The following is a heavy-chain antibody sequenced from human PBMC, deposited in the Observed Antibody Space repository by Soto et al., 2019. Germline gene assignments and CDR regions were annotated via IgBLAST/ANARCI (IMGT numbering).Heavy chain of an antibody. CDR2: ISYDGSNK. Sequence: GGSLRLSCAASGFTFSSYAMHWVRQAPGKGLEWVAVISYDGSNKYYADTVKGRLTISRDNSKNTLYLQMNSLRAEDTAVYYCARERYSSSWYDYWGQGTLVTVSS. CDR3: ARERYSSSWYDY. CDR1: GFTFSSYA. V-gene: IGHV3-30-3*01. J-gene: IGHJ4*02. D-gene: IGHD6-13*01.